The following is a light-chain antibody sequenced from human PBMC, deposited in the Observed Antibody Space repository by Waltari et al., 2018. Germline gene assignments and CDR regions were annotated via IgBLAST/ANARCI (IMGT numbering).Light chain of an antibody. CDR3: QQYDNYWT. Sequence: DIQMTQSPSTLSASVGDRVTITCRASQSITNWLAWYQQKPGKAPNLLIYKASNLESGVPSRFSGSGSGTEFTLTIGRLQPDDFATYYCQQYDNYWTFGQGTKVEIK. CDR1: QSITNW. V-gene: IGKV1-5*03. CDR2: KAS. J-gene: IGKJ1*01.